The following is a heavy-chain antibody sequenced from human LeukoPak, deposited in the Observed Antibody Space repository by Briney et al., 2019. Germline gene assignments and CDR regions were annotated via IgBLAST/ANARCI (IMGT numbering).Heavy chain of an antibody. CDR2: IYTSGST. V-gene: IGHV4-61*02. CDR3: ARGVEDCGDDCSQGYFDY. D-gene: IGHD2-21*02. CDR1: GGSISSGSYY. J-gene: IGHJ4*02. Sequence: SETLSLTCTVSGGSISSGSYYWSWIRQPAGKGLEWIGRIYTSGSTNYNPSLKSRVTISVDTSKNQFSLKLSSVTAADTAVYYCARGVEDCGDDCSQGYFDYWGQGTLVTVSS.